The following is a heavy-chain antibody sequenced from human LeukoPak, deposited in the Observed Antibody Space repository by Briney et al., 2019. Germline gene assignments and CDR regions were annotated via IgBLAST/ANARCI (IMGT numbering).Heavy chain of an antibody. CDR3: AREFSSGYYSRPENWFDP. Sequence: SQTLSLTCTVSGGSISSGGYYWSWIRQHPGKGLEWIGYIYYSGSTYYNPSLKSRVTISVDTSKNQFSLKLSSVTAADTAVYYCAREFSSGYYSRPENWFDPWGQGTLVTASS. V-gene: IGHV4-31*03. CDR2: IYYSGST. J-gene: IGHJ5*02. CDR1: GGSISSGGYY. D-gene: IGHD3-22*01.